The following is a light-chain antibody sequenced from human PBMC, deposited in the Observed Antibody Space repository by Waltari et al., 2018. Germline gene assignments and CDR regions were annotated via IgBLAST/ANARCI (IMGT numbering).Light chain of an antibody. CDR1: QSVSSN. CDR3: QQYDRWPPYT. J-gene: IGKJ2*01. V-gene: IGKV3-15*01. CDR2: TAS. Sequence: IVMTQSPATLSVSPGERVTLSCRASQSVSSNLAWYQQKPGQAPRLLIYTASTTATDIPARFSGSGSGTEFTHTISSLQSEDFAVYYCQQYDRWPPYTFGQGTKLEIK.